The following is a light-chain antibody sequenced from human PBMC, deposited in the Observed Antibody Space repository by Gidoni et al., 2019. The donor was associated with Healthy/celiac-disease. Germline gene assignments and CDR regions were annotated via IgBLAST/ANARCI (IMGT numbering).Light chain of an antibody. CDR3: QQYNSYPYT. CDR2: KSS. J-gene: IGKJ2*01. Sequence: DMQMTQSPSTLAASVGDRVTITCRARQRISSWLAWYQQIPGKAPKLLIYKSSSLESGVPSRFSGSGSGTEFTLTISSLQPDDFATYYCQQYNSYPYTFGQRPKLEIK. CDR1: QRISSW. V-gene: IGKV1-5*03.